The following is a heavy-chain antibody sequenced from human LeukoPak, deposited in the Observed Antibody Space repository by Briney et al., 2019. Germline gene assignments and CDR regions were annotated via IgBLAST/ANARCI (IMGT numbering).Heavy chain of an antibody. CDR2: IKQDGSEK. CDR3: AREVIVVVPAAISPKGWFDP. J-gene: IGHJ5*02. Sequence: GSLRLSCAASGFTFSSYWMSWVRQAPGKGLEWVANIKQDGSEKYYVDSVKGRFTISRDNSKNTLYLQMNSLRAEDTAVYYCAREVIVVVPAAISPKGWFDPWGQGTLVTVSS. V-gene: IGHV3-7*01. CDR1: GFTFSSYW. D-gene: IGHD2-2*01.